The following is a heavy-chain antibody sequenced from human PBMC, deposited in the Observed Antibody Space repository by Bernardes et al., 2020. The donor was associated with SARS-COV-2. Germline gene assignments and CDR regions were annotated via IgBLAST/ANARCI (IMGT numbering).Heavy chain of an antibody. V-gene: IGHV1-18*01. Sequence: ASMKVSCKASGYTFTSYGISWVRQAPGQGLEWMGWISAYNGNTNYAQKLQGRVTMTTDTSTSTAYMELRSLRSDDTAVYYCARVLPYDFWSGYSRDPGMDVWGQGTTVTVSS. CDR1: GYTFTSYG. J-gene: IGHJ6*02. D-gene: IGHD3-3*01. CDR2: ISAYNGNT. CDR3: ARVLPYDFWSGYSRDPGMDV.